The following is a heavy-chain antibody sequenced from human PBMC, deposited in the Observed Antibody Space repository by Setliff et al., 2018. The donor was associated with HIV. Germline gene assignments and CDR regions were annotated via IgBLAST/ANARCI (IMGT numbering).Heavy chain of an antibody. J-gene: IGHJ4*02. D-gene: IGHD3-9*01. Sequence: KPSETLSLTCAVYGGSLSDSFWGWIRHPPGKGLEWIGEIDHSGSTNYNSSLESRATISRDMSKKQFSLKMTSVTAADAAVYYCARWTPKRGYDPAGYFTYHFDYWGLGALVTVS. V-gene: IGHV4-34*01. CDR2: IDHSGST. CDR3: ARWTPKRGYDPAGYFTYHFDY. CDR1: GGSLSDSF.